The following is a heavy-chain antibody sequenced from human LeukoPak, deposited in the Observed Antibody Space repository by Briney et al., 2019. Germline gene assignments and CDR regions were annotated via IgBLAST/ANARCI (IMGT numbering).Heavy chain of an antibody. V-gene: IGHV4-39*01. Sequence: SETLSLTCTVSGGSISSGSYYWGWIRQPPGKGLEWIGSIYYSGSTYYNPSLKSRVTISVDTSKNQFSLKLSSVTAADTAVYYCARHGGLYIWGQGTMVTVSS. CDR2: IYYSGST. CDR1: GGSISSGSYY. CDR3: ARHGGLYI. J-gene: IGHJ3*02. D-gene: IGHD2-15*01.